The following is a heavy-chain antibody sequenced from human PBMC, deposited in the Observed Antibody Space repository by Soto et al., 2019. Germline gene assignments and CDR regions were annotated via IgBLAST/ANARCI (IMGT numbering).Heavy chain of an antibody. V-gene: IGHV3-30*18. J-gene: IGHJ4*02. CDR2: ISYDGSNK. CDR1: GFTFSSYG. CDR3: AKDLGAALDY. Sequence: QVQLVESGGGVVQPGRSLRLSCAASGFTFSSYGMHWVRQAPGKGLEWVAVISYDGSNKYYADSVKGRFTISRDNSKNTLDLQMNSRRAEDTAVDYCAKDLGAALDYGGQGTLVTVSS. D-gene: IGHD1-26*01.